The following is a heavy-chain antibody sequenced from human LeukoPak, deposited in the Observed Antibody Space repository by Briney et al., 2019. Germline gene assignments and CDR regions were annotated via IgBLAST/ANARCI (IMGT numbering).Heavy chain of an antibody. CDR1: GFTFSSYG. CDR2: IWYDGSNK. D-gene: IGHD4-11*01. CDR3: ARDPLQYNYYYYGMDV. J-gene: IGHJ6*02. Sequence: PGGSLRLSCAASGFTFSSYGMHWVRQAPGKGLEWVAVIWYDGSNKYYADSVKGRFTISRDNSKNTLYPQMNSLRAEDTAVYYCARDPLQYNYYYYGMDVWGQGTTVTVSS. V-gene: IGHV3-33*01.